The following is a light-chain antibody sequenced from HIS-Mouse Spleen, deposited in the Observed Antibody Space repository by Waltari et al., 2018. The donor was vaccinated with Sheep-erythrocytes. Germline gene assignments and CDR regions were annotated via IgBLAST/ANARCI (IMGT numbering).Light chain of an antibody. J-gene: IGLJ3*02. CDR3: CSYAGSSTPWV. CDR1: DVLAKKY. V-gene: IGLV2-23*01. CDR2: EGS. Sequence: LTQPSSVSVSPGQTARITCSGDVLAKKYARWFQQKPGKAPKLMIYEGSKRPSGVSNRFSGSKSGNTASLTISGLQAEDEADYYCCSYAGSSTPWVFGGGTKLTVL.